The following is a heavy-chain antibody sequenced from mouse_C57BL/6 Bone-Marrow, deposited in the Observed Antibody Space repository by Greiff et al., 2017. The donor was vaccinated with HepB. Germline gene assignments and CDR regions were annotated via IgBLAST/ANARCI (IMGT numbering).Heavy chain of an antibody. CDR2: INPSSGYT. J-gene: IGHJ1*03. Sequence: QVQLKQSGAERARPGASGKRSCKASGYTFTSYTMHGVKRGPGRGLEWIGYINPSSGYTKYNQKFKDKATLTADKSSSTAYMQLSSLTSEDSAVYYCARSTIVTRYFDVWGTGTTVTVSA. V-gene: IGHV1-4*01. CDR1: GYTFTSYT. D-gene: IGHD2-5*01. CDR3: ARSTIVTRYFDV.